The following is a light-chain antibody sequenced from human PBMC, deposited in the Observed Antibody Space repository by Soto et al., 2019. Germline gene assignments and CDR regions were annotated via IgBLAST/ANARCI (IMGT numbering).Light chain of an antibody. Sequence: QSVLTQPPSVSGAPGQRVTISCTGSASNIGAGYDVHWYQHLPGKAPKLLIYGDNNRPSGVPDRFSGSKSGTSVSLAITGLQAGDEAVYFCQSYDISQSARVVFGGGTKLTVL. J-gene: IGLJ2*01. CDR1: ASNIGAGYD. CDR3: QSYDISQSARVV. CDR2: GDN. V-gene: IGLV1-40*01.